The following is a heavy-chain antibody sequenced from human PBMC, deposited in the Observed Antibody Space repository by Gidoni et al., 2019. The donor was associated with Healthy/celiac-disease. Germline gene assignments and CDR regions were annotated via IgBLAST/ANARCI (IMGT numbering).Heavy chain of an antibody. CDR1: GFTFSSYA. V-gene: IGHV3-23*01. CDR2: ISGSGGST. J-gene: IGHJ4*02. CDR3: ARRVGGRQWLVFYCFDY. D-gene: IGHD6-19*01. Sequence: EVQLLESGGGLVQPGGSLRLSCAASGFTFSSYAMSWVRQAPGKGLEWVSAISGSGGSTYYADSVKGRFTISRDNSKNTLYLQMNSLRAEDTAVYYCARRVGGRQWLVFYCFDYWGQGTLVTVSS.